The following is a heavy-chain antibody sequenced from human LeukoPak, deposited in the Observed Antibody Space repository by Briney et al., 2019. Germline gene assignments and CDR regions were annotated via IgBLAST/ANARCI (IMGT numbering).Heavy chain of an antibody. CDR1: GFPLSGNA. J-gene: IGHJ6*01. CDR2: VSFDGRKK. V-gene: IGHV3-30*03. D-gene: IGHD3-10*01. Sequence: GGSLRLSCVASGFPLSGNAMHWLRQAPGKGLEWVASVSFDGRKKFYADSVKGRFTISRDNSKNTLYLQMNSLRSEDRAVYYCASRAGTYLDDYYDMDVWGQGTTVIVSS. CDR3: ASRAGTYLDDYYDMDV.